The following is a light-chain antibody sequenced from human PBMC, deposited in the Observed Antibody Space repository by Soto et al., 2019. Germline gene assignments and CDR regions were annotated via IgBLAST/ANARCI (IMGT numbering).Light chain of an antibody. CDR1: SSDVRSYNL. Sequence: QSVLTQPASVSGSPGQSITISCTGTSSDVRSYNLVSWYQQHPGKAPKLMIYEVSKRPSGVSNRFSGSKSGNTASLTISGLQAEDEADYYCCSYAAGTTVVFGGGTKVTVL. CDR2: EVS. V-gene: IGLV2-23*02. CDR3: CSYAAGTTVV. J-gene: IGLJ2*01.